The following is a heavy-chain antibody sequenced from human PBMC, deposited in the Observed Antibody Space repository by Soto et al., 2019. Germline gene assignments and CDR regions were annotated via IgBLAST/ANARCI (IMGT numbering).Heavy chain of an antibody. Sequence: SVKLSCKASGGTFSSYAISWVRQAPGQGLEWMGGIIPIFGTANYAQKFQGRVTITADESTSTAYMELSSLRSEDTAVYYCARSALRGATITCLFDLWGRGTLVTVSS. V-gene: IGHV1-69*13. CDR2: IIPIFGTA. D-gene: IGHD5-12*01. CDR3: ARSALRGATITCLFDL. CDR1: GGTFSSYA. J-gene: IGHJ2*01.